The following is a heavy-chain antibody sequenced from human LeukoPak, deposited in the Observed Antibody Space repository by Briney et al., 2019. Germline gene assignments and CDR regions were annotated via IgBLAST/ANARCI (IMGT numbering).Heavy chain of an antibody. J-gene: IGHJ4*02. CDR2: INPNSGGT. Sequence: ASVKVSCKASGYTFTGYNMHWVRQAPGQGLEWMGWINPNSGGTNYAQKFQGRVTMTRDTSISTAYMELSRLRSDDTVVYYCARNITPVVVTAILFDYWGQGTLVTVSS. CDR3: ARNITPVVVTAILFDY. CDR1: GYTFTGYN. D-gene: IGHD2-21*02. V-gene: IGHV1-2*02.